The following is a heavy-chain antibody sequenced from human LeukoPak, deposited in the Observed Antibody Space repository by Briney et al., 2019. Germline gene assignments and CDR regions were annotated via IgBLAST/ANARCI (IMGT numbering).Heavy chain of an antibody. V-gene: IGHV1-2*02. CDR1: GYTFTGYY. J-gene: IGHJ4*02. CDR3: ARTYSIGLRAGY. Sequence: ASVKVSCKASGYTFTGYYMHWVRQAPGQGLEWMGWINPNSGGTNYAQKFQGRVTLTRDASISTDYMELSRLRSDDTAVYYCARTYSIGLRAGYWGQGTLVTVSS. D-gene: IGHD6-19*01. CDR2: INPNSGGT.